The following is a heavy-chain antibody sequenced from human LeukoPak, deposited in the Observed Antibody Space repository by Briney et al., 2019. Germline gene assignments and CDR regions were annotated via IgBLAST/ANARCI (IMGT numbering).Heavy chain of an antibody. CDR3: AKDDFDY. CDR1: GFTFDDYA. V-gene: IGHV3-9*01. Sequence: PGGSLRLSCAASGFTFDDYAMHWVRQAPGKGLEWVSGISWNSGSIGYADPVKGRFTISRDNAKNSLYLQMNSLRAEDTALYYCAKDDFDYWGQGTLVTVSS. J-gene: IGHJ4*02. CDR2: ISWNSGSI.